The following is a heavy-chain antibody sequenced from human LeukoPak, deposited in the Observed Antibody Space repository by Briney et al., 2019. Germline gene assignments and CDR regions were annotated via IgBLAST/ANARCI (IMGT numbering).Heavy chain of an antibody. CDR2: IYPGDSDT. V-gene: IGHV5-51*01. J-gene: IGHJ5*02. D-gene: IGHD5-12*01. CDR3: ARRSGLRFGSWFDP. Sequence: GESLKISCKGSGYSFTTYWIAWVRQMPGKGLEWMGIIYPGDSDTTYSPSFQGQVTISADKSINTAYLQWSSLKASDTAIYYCARRSGLRFGSWFDPWGQGTLVTVSS. CDR1: GYSFTTYW.